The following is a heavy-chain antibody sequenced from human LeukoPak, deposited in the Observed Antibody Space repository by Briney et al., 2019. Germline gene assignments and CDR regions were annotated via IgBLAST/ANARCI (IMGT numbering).Heavy chain of an antibody. V-gene: IGHV3-23*01. D-gene: IGHD3-10*01. CDR3: AKEPASGSCFDY. CDR1: GYTFNSYA. Sequence: GGSLRLSCTASGYTFNSYAMSWVRQAPGKGLEWVSGISGSGTSTYYADSVKGRFIISRDNSKNTLYLQMNSLRAEDTALYYCAKEPASGSCFDYWGQGTLVTVSS. CDR2: ISGSGTST. J-gene: IGHJ4*02.